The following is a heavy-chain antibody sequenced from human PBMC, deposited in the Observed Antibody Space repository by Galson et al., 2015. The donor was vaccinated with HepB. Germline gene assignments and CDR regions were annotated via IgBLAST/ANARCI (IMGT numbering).Heavy chain of an antibody. CDR2: INPNSGGT. D-gene: IGHD4-17*01. CDR3: ARARKTTVTTNYYYGMDV. Sequence: ASGYTFTGYYMHWVRQAPGQGLEWMGWINPNSGGTNYAQKFQGRVTMTRDTSISTAYMELSRLRSDDTAVYYCARARKTTVTTNYYYGMDVWGQGTTVTVSS. J-gene: IGHJ6*02. CDR1: GYTFTGYY. V-gene: IGHV1-2*02.